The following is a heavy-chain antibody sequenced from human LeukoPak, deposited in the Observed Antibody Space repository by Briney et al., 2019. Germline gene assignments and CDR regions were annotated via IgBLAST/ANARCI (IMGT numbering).Heavy chain of an antibody. V-gene: IGHV3-7*01. CDR2: IKQDGSEK. J-gene: IGHJ6*03. Sequence: GGSLRLSCAASGFTFSSYWVSWARQARGKGGEWVANIKQDGSEKYYVDSVKGRFTISRDNAKNSLYLQMNSLRAEDTAVYYCARDYYYMDVWGKGTTVTVSS. CDR1: GFTFSSYW. CDR3: ARDYYYMDV.